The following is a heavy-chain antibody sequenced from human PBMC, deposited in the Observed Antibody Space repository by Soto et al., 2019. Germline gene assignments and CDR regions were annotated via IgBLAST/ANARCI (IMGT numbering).Heavy chain of an antibody. CDR3: ARSLVNGTYEDFDI. J-gene: IGHJ3*02. CDR1: GYNFNRYW. CDR2: IYPGDSDT. D-gene: IGHD6-13*01. V-gene: IGHV5-51*03. Sequence: EVYLAQSGAEVKKPGESLKISCKGSGYNFNRYWIGWVRHMPGKGLEWLGVIYPGDSDTRYSPSLQGQVTISADKSSSAAYLQWSSLQASDTATYYCARSLVNGTYEDFDIWGQGTMVTVSS.